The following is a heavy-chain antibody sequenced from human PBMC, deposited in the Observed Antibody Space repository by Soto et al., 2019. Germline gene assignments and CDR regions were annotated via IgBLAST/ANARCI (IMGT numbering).Heavy chain of an antibody. CDR3: ARALTGYGMDV. V-gene: IGHV1-18*01. J-gene: IGHJ6*02. CDR2: ITTYNGNT. CDR1: RYIFTNYG. Sequence: QVQLVQSGVEVREPGASVKVSCKAVRYIFTNYGVSWVRQAPGQGLEWMGWITTYNGNTEYAQKFQGRVTMTTDASTSTANMELGSLRSDDTAIYYCARALTGYGMDVWCQGTTVTVSS.